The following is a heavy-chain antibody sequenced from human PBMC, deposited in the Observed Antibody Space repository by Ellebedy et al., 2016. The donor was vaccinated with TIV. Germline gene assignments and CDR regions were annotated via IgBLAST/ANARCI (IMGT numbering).Heavy chain of an antibody. V-gene: IGHV3-7*01. CDR1: EFSFSNYW. CDR3: ARDPLGYYFDY. D-gene: IGHD3-10*01. J-gene: IGHJ4*02. Sequence: GESLKISCVASEFSFSNYWMSWLRQAPGKGLEWVANIKQDGSDFYYVNSVKGRFTISRDNAKNSLYLQMNSLRAEDTAVYYCARDPLGYYFDYWGQGTLVTVSS. CDR2: IKQDGSDF.